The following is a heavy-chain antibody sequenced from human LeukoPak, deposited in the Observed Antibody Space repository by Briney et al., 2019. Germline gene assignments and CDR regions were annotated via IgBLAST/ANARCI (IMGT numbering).Heavy chain of an antibody. Sequence: SETLSLTCAVYGGSFSGYYWSWIRQPPGKGLEWIGEINHSGSTNYNPSLKSRVTISVDTSKNQFSLKLSSVTAADTAVYYCARWVAFWSGYRRHNWFDPWGQGTLVTVSS. V-gene: IGHV4-34*01. D-gene: IGHD3-3*01. CDR3: ARWVAFWSGYRRHNWFDP. J-gene: IGHJ5*02. CDR2: INHSGST. CDR1: GGSFSGYY.